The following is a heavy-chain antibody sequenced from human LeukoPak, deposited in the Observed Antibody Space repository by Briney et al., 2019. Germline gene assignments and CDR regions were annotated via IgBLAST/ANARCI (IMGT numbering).Heavy chain of an antibody. CDR3: AKQLGYCSDGSCYFPY. CDR2: ISNNGGYT. J-gene: IGHJ4*02. D-gene: IGHD2-15*01. CDR1: GFTFSSSA. Sequence: GGSLGLSCAASGFTFSSSAMSWVRQAPGKGLEWVSAISNNGGYTYYADSVQGRFTISRDNSKSTLCLQMNSLRAEDTAVYYCAKQLGYCSDGSCYFPYWGQGALVTVSS. V-gene: IGHV3-23*01.